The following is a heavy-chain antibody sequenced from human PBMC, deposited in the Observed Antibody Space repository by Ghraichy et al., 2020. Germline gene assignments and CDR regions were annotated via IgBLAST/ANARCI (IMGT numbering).Heavy chain of an antibody. CDR2: IYYTGCS. CDR3: ARWGRAPSYVRRYHYYGLDV. D-gene: IGHD3-16*01. Sequence: SQTLSLTCTLPGASITSDYWTFLRQPPGKGLNWLDYIYYTGCSAYTPFLKGRVTMSVDTSKSQFSLTLTSVTAADTAVYYCARWGRAPSYVRRYHYYGLDVWGQGTTVSVSS. J-gene: IGHJ6*02. CDR1: GASITSDY. V-gene: IGHV4-59*01.